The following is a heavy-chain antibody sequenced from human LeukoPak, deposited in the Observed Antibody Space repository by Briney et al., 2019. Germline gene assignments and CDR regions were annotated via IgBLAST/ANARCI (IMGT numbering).Heavy chain of an antibody. V-gene: IGHV1-2*02. J-gene: IGHJ4*02. CDR1: GYTFTGYY. CDR2: INPNSGGT. D-gene: IGHD6-19*01. CDR3: ASLPYSSGWFDY. Sequence: ASVKVSRKASGYTFTGYYMHWVRQAPGQGLEWMGWINPNSGGTNYAQKFQGRVTMTRDTSISTAYMELSRLRSDDTAVYYCASLPYSSGWFDYWGQGTLVTVSS.